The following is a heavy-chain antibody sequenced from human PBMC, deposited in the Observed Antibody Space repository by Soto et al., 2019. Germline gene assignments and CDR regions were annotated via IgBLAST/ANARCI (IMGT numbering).Heavy chain of an antibody. CDR1: GGSIIGYY. D-gene: IGHD1-20*01. Sequence: SETLPLTCTVLGGSIIGYYWSGIRQPPGKGLEWIGYIYYSGSTNYNPSLKSRVTISVDTSKNQFSLKLSSVTAADTAVYYCASTHYNWNWFDPWGQGTLVTVSS. J-gene: IGHJ5*02. V-gene: IGHV4-59*01. CDR3: ASTHYNWNWFDP. CDR2: IYYSGST.